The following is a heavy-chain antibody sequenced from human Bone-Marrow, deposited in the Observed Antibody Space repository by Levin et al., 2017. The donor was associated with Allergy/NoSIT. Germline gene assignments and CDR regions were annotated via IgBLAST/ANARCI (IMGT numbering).Heavy chain of an antibody. Sequence: GGSLRLSCVGSGFNFRSYAMHWVRQAPGRGLEWVALVSHDGTTQYYVDSVRGRFTISRDNSRNTLYLPMSGLRPEDTAVYYCARGAGQWLVHDALDVWGQGTMVTASS. CDR1: GFNFRSYA. V-gene: IGHV3-30*03. D-gene: IGHD6-19*01. J-gene: IGHJ3*01. CDR3: ARGAGQWLVHDALDV. CDR2: VSHDGTTQ.